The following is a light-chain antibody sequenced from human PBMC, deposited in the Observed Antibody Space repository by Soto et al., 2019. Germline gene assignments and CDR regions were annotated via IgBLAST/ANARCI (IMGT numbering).Light chain of an antibody. J-gene: IGLJ3*02. CDR1: SSDVGGYKY. CDR3: RSYGAGNIAV. CDR2: EVY. Sequence: QSALTQPPSASGSPGQSVTISFTGTSSDVGGYKYVSWYQQHQGKAPKLMIFEVYKRPSGVPDRFSGSKSGNTASLTVSGLQAEDEADYYCRSYGAGNIAVFGGGTKVTVL. V-gene: IGLV2-8*01.